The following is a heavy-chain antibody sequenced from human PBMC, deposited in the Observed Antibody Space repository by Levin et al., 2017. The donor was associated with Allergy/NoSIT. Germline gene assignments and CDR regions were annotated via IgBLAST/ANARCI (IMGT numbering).Heavy chain of an antibody. CDR2: ISYDGSNK. Sequence: GESLKISCAASGFTFSSYGMHWVRQAPGKGLEWVAVISYDGSNKYYADSVKGRFTISRDNSKNTLYLQMNSLRAEDTAVYYCAKDQRMVAEDYYYYGMDVWGQGTTVTVSS. J-gene: IGHJ6*02. CDR1: GFTFSSYG. V-gene: IGHV3-30*18. D-gene: IGHD4/OR15-4a*01. CDR3: AKDQRMVAEDYYYYGMDV.